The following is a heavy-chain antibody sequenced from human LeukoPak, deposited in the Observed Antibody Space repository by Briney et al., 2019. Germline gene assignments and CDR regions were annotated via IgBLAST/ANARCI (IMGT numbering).Heavy chain of an antibody. CDR2: FDPEDGET. V-gene: IGHV1-24*01. CDR3: ARINSAEMATTIDY. J-gene: IGHJ4*02. Sequence: ASVKVSCKVSGYTLTELSIHWVRQAPGKGLEWMGGFDPEDGETIYAQKFQGRVTMTEDTSTDTAYMELSSLRSDDTAVYYCARINSAEMATTIDYWGQGTLVTVSS. CDR1: GYTLTELS. D-gene: IGHD5-24*01.